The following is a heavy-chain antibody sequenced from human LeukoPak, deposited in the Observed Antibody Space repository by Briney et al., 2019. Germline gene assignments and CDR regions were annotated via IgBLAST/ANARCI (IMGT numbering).Heavy chain of an antibody. CDR1: GFSFSSCA. CDR3: TRDHHRRHYDSQARNTFDI. J-gene: IGHJ3*02. V-gene: IGHV3-23*01. CDR2: ISGSGGRT. Sequence: GGSLRLSCAASGFSFSSCAMSWVRQAPGKGLEWVSAISGSGGRTYYADSVKGRFTISRDNSKNTLYLQMNRLRAEDTAVYYCTRDHHRRHYDSQARNTFDIWGQGTMVTVSS. D-gene: IGHD3-22*01.